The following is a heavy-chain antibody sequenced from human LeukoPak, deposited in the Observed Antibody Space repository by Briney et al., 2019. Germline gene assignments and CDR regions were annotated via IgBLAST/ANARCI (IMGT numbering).Heavy chain of an antibody. Sequence: ASVKVSCKASGYTFTGYYMHWVRQATGQGLEWMGWMNPNSGNTGYAQKFQGRVTITRNTSISTAYMELSSLRSEDTAVYYCARSMTITIFGVIEFDPWGQGTLVTVSS. CDR2: MNPNSGNT. CDR3: ARSMTITIFGVIEFDP. V-gene: IGHV1-8*03. D-gene: IGHD3-3*01. J-gene: IGHJ5*02. CDR1: GYTFTGYY.